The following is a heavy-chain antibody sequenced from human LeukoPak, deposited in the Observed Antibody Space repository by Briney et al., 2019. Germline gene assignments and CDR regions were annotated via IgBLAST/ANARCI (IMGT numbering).Heavy chain of an antibody. Sequence: PSETLPLTCTVSGGSINNYYWSWIRQPPGKGLEWIGYIYYSGSTNYNPSLKSRVTISVDTSKNQFSLKMSSLTAADTAVYYCARHRGSGYPYFDYWGQGTLVTVSS. CDR1: GGSINNYY. J-gene: IGHJ4*02. CDR3: ARHRGSGYPYFDY. CDR2: IYYSGST. V-gene: IGHV4-59*01. D-gene: IGHD3-22*01.